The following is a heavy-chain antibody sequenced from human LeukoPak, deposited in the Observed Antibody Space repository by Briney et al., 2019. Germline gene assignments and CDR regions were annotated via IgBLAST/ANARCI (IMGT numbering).Heavy chain of an antibody. Sequence: SETLSLTCTVSGGSISSYYWSWLRQPPGKGLEWIGYIYYSGSTNYNPSLKSRVTISVDTSKNQFSLRLSSVTAADTAVYYCARDSRPHGNWFDPWGQGTLVTVSS. CDR2: IYYSGST. CDR1: GGSISSYY. J-gene: IGHJ5*02. V-gene: IGHV4-59*01. CDR3: ARDSRPHGNWFDP.